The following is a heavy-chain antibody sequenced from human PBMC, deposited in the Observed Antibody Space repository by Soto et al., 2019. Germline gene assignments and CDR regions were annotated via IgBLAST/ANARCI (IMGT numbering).Heavy chain of an antibody. J-gene: IGHJ4*02. V-gene: IGHV3-74*01. CDR3: ARDPYNSGPFDY. CDR2: INSDGSST. Sequence: GGSLRLSCAASGFTFSSYWMHWVRQAPGKGLVWVSRINSDGSSTSYADSVKGRFTFSRDNAKNTLYLQMNSLRAEDTAVYYCARDPYNSGPFDYWGPGTLVTVS. CDR1: GFTFSSYW. D-gene: IGHD6-19*01.